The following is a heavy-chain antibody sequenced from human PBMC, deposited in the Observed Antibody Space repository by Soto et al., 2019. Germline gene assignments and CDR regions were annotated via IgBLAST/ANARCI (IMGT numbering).Heavy chain of an antibody. V-gene: IGHV1-46*03. CDR3: ARTWSSSTRRGWFDP. CDR1: GYTFTSYY. D-gene: IGHD2-2*01. Sequence: QVQLVQSGAEVKKPGASVKDSCKASGYTFTSYYMHWVRQAPGQGLEWMGIINPSGGSTSYAQKFQGRVTMARDTSTSIVYNELSSLRSEDTAVYYCARTWSSSTRRGWFDPWGQGTLVTVSS. J-gene: IGHJ5*02. CDR2: INPSGGST.